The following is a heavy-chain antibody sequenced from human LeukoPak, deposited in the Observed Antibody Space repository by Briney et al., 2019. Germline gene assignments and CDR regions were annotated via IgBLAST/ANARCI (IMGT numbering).Heavy chain of an antibody. D-gene: IGHD2-15*01. V-gene: IGHV1-8*01. J-gene: IGHJ4*02. CDR2: MNPNSGDT. CDR3: ARRHGRCSDGSCYYPDY. CDR1: GYTFTSYD. Sequence: ASVKVSCKASGYTFTSYDINWVRQATGQGLEWMGWMNPNSGDTGYAQKFQGRVTMTRDSSITTAYMELSSLRSEDTAVYYCARRHGRCSDGSCYYPDYWGQGTLVTVSS.